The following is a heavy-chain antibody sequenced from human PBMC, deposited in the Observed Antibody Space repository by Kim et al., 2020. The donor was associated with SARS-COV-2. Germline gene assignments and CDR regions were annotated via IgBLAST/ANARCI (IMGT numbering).Heavy chain of an antibody. CDR1: GFTFSSYA. CDR2: ISSNGGST. J-gene: IGHJ3*02. D-gene: IGHD2-15*01. Sequence: GGSLRLSCSASGFTFSSYAMHWVRQAPGKGLEYVSAISSNGGSTYYADSVKGRFTISRDNSKNTLYLQMSSLRAEDTAVYYCVKDLRITNIVVVVAADSSAFDIWGQGTMVTVSS. V-gene: IGHV3-64D*09. CDR3: VKDLRITNIVVVVAADSSAFDI.